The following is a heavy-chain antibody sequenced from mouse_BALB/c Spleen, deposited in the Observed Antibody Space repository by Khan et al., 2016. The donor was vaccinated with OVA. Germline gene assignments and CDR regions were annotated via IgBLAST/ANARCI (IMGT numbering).Heavy chain of an antibody. CDR3: TRRVLGGTEDYFDY. J-gene: IGHJ2*01. V-gene: IGHV6-6*02. D-gene: IGHD4-1*01. Sequence: EVKVEESGGGLVQPGGSMKLSCVASGFTFSNYWMNWVRQSPEKGLEWVAEIRLRSNNYATNYAESVKGRFTISRDDSKSSVYLQMNNLRAEDTCIYYCTRRVLGGTEDYFDYWGQGTTLTVSS. CDR1: GFTFSNYW. CDR2: IRLRSNNYAT.